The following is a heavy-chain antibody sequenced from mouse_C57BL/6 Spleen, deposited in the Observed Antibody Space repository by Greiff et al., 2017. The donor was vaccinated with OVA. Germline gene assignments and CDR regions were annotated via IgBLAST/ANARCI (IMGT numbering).Heavy chain of an antibody. Sequence: DVMLVESGGGLVKPGGSLKLSCAASGFTFSSYAMSWVRQTPEKRLEWVATISDGGSYTYYPDNVKGRVTISRDNAKNNLYLEMSHLKSEDTAMYYCARDGSSYGWYFDVGHRDHGHRLL. CDR1: GFTFSSYA. J-gene: IGHJ1*03. V-gene: IGHV5-4*01. CDR2: ISDGGSYT. CDR3: ARDGSSYGWYFDV. D-gene: IGHD1-1*01.